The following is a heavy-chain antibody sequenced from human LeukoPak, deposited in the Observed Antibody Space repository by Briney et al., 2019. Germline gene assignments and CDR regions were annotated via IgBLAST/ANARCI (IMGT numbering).Heavy chain of an antibody. Sequence: ASVKVSCKASGYTFTSYGISWVRQAPGQGLEWMGWISAYNGNTNYAQKLQGRVTMTTDTSTSTAYMELRSLRSDDTAVYYCARVSGVWGSYRYNWFDPWGQGTLATVSS. CDR3: ARVSGVWGSYRYNWFDP. D-gene: IGHD3-16*02. V-gene: IGHV1-18*01. CDR2: ISAYNGNT. J-gene: IGHJ5*02. CDR1: GYTFTSYG.